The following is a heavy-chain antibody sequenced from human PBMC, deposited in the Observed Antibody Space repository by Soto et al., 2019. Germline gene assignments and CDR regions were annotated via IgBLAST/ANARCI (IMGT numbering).Heavy chain of an antibody. Sequence: SETLSLTCTVSGGSISSGDSYWSWVRQPPGKGLEWIGYIHYSGSTYYIPSLKSRATLSLDTSKSQFSLKLSSVTAADTAVYYCARRAYYDSSGYDYWGQGTLVTVSS. J-gene: IGHJ4*02. CDR2: IHYSGST. D-gene: IGHD3-22*01. V-gene: IGHV4-30-4*01. CDR3: ARRAYYDSSGYDY. CDR1: GGSISSGDSY.